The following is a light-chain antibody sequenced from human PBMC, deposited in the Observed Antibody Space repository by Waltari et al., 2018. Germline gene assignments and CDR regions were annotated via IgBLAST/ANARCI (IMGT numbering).Light chain of an antibody. CDR3: LQYNNWPYT. CDR1: QNIGPS. J-gene: IGKJ2*01. V-gene: IGKV3-15*01. CDR2: GAS. Sequence: EIEMTQSPASLSVSPGATAILTCRASQNIGPSLSWFQLRPVRAPRHLIYGASTRATGIPARFSASGSGTEFSLTISSLQSDDFAVYYCLQYNNWPYTFGQGTRLEIK.